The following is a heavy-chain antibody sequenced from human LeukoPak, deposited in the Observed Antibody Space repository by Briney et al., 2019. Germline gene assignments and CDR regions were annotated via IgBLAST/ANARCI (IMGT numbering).Heavy chain of an antibody. CDR3: ARLYSSGWIDY. Sequence: PGGSLRLSCAASGFTVSSNYMSWVRQAPGKGLEWVSVIYSGGSTYYADSVKGRFTISRDNSKNTLYLQVNSLRAEDTAVYYCARLYSSGWIDYWGQGTLVTVSS. V-gene: IGHV3-53*01. CDR1: GFTVSSNY. D-gene: IGHD6-19*01. J-gene: IGHJ4*02. CDR2: IYSGGST.